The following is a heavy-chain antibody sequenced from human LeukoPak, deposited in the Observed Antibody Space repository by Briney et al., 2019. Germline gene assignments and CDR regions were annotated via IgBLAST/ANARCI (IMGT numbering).Heavy chain of an antibody. J-gene: IGHJ4*02. CDR2: MNPNSGNT. V-gene: IGHV1-8*01. CDR1: GYTFTSYD. D-gene: IGHD4-11*01. CDR3: ARFPGLTTVTLDY. Sequence: ASVKVSCKASGYTFTSYDINWVRQATGQGLEWMGWMNPNSGNTGYAQKFQGRVTMTRNTSISTAYMGLSSLRSEDTAVYYCARFPGLTTVTLDYWGQGTLVTVSS.